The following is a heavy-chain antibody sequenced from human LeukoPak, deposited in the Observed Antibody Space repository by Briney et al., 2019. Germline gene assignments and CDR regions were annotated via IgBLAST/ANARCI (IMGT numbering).Heavy chain of an antibody. J-gene: IGHJ4*02. V-gene: IGHV4-59*01. CDR2: IYYSGST. CDR3: ARAMIIAISFDY. Sequence: SETLSLTCIVSGGSISSYYWSWIRQPLGKGLEWIGYIYYSGSTNYNPSLKSRVTISVDTSKNQFSLKLSSVTAADTAVYYCARAMIIAISFDYWGQGTLVTVSS. CDR1: GGSISSYY. D-gene: IGHD3-22*01.